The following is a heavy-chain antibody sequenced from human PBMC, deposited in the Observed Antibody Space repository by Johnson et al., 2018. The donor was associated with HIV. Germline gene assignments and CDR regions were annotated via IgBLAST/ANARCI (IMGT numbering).Heavy chain of an antibody. CDR2: IWYDGTNE. CDR3: ARDRGYLDAFDI. D-gene: IGHD1-26*01. J-gene: IGHJ3*02. CDR1: GFTFSSSG. V-gene: IGHV3-33*01. Sequence: QVQLVESGGGVVQPGRSLRLSCAASGFTFSSSGMLWVRQAPGKGLEWVAVIWYDGTNEYSADSVKGRFTISRDNSKNTLYLQMNSLRAEDTAVFYCARDRGYLDAFDIWGQGTMVTVSS.